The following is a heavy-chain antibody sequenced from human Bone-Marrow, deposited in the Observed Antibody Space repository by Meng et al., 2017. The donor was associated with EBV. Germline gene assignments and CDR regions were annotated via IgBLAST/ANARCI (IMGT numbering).Heavy chain of an antibody. J-gene: IGHJ4*02. D-gene: IGHD5-12*01. CDR3: AMGLATDFDY. Sequence: QVQLVHSGAEGKKPGASLKVSCKASGYTFTGYYIHWVRQAPGQGLEWVGWINPNSGGTNYAEKFQGRVTMTRDTSITTAFMELSSLKSDDTAVYYCAMGLATDFDYWGQGTLVTVSS. CDR2: INPNSGGT. V-gene: IGHV1-2*02. CDR1: GYTFTGYY.